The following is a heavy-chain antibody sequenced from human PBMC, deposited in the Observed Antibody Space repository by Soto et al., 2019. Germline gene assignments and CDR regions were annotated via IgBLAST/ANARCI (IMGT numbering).Heavy chain of an antibody. D-gene: IGHD3-10*01. V-gene: IGHV1-2*04. J-gene: IGHJ6*02. CDR3: ARGGGLSSPSYGMDV. CDR1: GYTFTGYY. Sequence: ASVKVSCKASGYTFTGYYMHWVRQAPGQGLEWMGWINPNSGCTNYAQKFQGWVTMTRDTSISTAYMELSRLRSDDTAVYYCARGGGLSSPSYGMDVWGQGTTVTVSS. CDR2: INPNSGCT.